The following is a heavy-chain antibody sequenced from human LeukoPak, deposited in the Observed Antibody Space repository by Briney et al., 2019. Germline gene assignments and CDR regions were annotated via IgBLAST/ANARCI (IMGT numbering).Heavy chain of an antibody. V-gene: IGHV1-2*06. Sequence: ASVKVSCKASGYTFTLYYMYWVRQAPGQGLEWMGRINPNSGGTNYAQKFQGRVTMTRDTSISTAYMELSRLTSDDTAVYYCATLAVAGVGGDSYYFDYWGQGTLVTVSS. J-gene: IGHJ4*02. CDR1: GYTFTLYY. CDR3: ATLAVAGVGGDSYYFDY. CDR2: INPNSGGT. D-gene: IGHD6-19*01.